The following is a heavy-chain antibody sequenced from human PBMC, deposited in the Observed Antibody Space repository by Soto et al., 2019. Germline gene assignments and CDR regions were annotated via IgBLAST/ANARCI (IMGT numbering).Heavy chain of an antibody. J-gene: IGHJ4*02. CDR1: GFTFYSYE. Sequence: EVQLVESGGGLVQPGGSLRLSCAASGFTFYSYEMNWVRQAPGKGFEWVSWISTSGSTIYYADSVKGRFTISRDNAKNTLYLHMNSLSAEDTAVYFCAKGYSGYDYANWGQGSLVTVSS. D-gene: IGHD5-12*01. CDR3: AKGYSGYDYAN. CDR2: ISTSGSTI. V-gene: IGHV3-48*03.